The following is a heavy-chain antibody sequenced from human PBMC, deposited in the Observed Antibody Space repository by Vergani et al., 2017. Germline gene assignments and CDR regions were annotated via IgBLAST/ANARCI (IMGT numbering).Heavy chain of an antibody. V-gene: IGHV2-5*04. Sequence: QITLKESGPTLVKPTQTLTLTCTFSGFSLNTRGVSVAWFRQPPGKALAWLALIYWNDDQHYSPSLNNRVTITKDTSKNQVVLTMTNMDYVDTGTYYCVYRKTECVMTGCFDPFYYYYYMDVWVKGSTVAVSS. CDR1: GFSLNTRGVS. CDR3: VYRKTECVMTGCFDPFYYYYYMDV. CDR2: IYWNDDQ. D-gene: IGHD2/OR15-2a*01. J-gene: IGHJ6*03.